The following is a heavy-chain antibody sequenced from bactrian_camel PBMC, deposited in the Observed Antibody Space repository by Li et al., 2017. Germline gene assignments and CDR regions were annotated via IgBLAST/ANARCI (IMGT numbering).Heavy chain of an antibody. Sequence: VQLVESGGGSVQAGGSLKLSCVASQFTFSSSRSCMGWFRQAPGKDREGVAHIDSDGKWYAESLKGRSTISTDDANNTLDLQIDSLQPEDTAAYYCAARRWVRGGYCGTKGWTLCNYWGQGTQVTVS. D-gene: IGHD2*01. J-gene: IGHJ4*01. CDR3: AARRWVRGGYCGTKGWTLCNY. CDR2: IDSDGK. CDR1: QFTFSSSRSC. V-gene: IGHV3S55*01.